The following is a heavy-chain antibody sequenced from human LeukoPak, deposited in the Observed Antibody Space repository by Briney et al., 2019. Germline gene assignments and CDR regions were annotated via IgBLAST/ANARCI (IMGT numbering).Heavy chain of an antibody. CDR1: GYTFTSYG. CDR3: ARAPGGWFGELLSRIDY. CDR2: ISAYNGNT. D-gene: IGHD3-10*01. Sequence: ASVKVSCKASGYTFTSYGISWVRQAPGQGLEWMGWISAYNGNTNYAQKLQGRVTMTTDTSTSTAYMELRSLRSDDTAVYYCARAPGGWFGELLSRIDYWGQGTLVTVSS. J-gene: IGHJ4*02. V-gene: IGHV1-18*01.